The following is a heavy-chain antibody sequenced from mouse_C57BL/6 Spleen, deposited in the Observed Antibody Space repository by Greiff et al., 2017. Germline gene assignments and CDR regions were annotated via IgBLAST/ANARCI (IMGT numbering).Heavy chain of an antibody. J-gene: IGHJ2*01. CDR2: ILPGSGST. V-gene: IGHV1-9*01. CDR3: ARRGTVYYYGSSYFDY. CDR1: GYTFTGYW. Sequence: QVQLQQSGAELMKPGASVKLSCKATGYTFTGYWIEWVKQRPGHGLEWIGEILPGSGSTNYNEKFKGKATFTADTSSNTAYMQLSSLTTEDSAIYYCARRGTVYYYGSSYFDYWGQGTTLTVSA. D-gene: IGHD1-1*01.